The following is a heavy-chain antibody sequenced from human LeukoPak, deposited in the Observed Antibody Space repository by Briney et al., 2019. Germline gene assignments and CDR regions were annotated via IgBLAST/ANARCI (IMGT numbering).Heavy chain of an antibody. CDR3: AMRMDYYDSSGYDY. CDR2: ISSSSSYI. D-gene: IGHD3-22*01. J-gene: IGHJ4*02. V-gene: IGHV3-21*01. CDR1: GFTFSSYS. Sequence: GGSLRLSCAASGFTFSSYSMNWARQAPGKGLEWVSSISSSSSYIYYADSVKGRFTISRDNAKNSLYLQMNSLRAEDTAVYYCAMRMDYYDSSGYDYWGQGTLVTVSS.